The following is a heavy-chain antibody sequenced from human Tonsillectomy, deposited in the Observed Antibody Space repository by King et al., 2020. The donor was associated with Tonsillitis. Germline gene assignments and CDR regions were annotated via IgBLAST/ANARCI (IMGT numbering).Heavy chain of an antibody. CDR1: GFTFGDYA. Sequence: QLVQSGGGLVQPGRSLRLSCTASGFTFGDYAMSWVRKAPGKGLEWVGFIRSKAYGGTTEYTASVKGRFTISRDDSKSIATLQMNSLKTEDTAGYYCGQTTYSYYMDVWGKGTTVTVSS. D-gene: IGHD1-14*01. CDR2: IRSKAYGGTT. CDR3: GQTTYSYYMDV. J-gene: IGHJ6*03. V-gene: IGHV3-49*04.